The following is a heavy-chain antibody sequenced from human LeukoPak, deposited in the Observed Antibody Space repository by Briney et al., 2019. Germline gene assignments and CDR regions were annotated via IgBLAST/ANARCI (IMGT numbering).Heavy chain of an antibody. CDR2: IYPYTGAT. V-gene: IGHV1-2*02. CDR3: ARDGPAQMVDLDY. J-gene: IGHJ4*02. D-gene: IGHD3-10*01. CDR1: GYTFSGTGWY. Sequence: DSVKVSCKASGYTFSGTGWYLYWLRQAPGQGLECMGWIYPYTGATHYAQKFQGRVAMTRDTSNSTAYMELSRLRPDDTAVYYCARDGPAQMVDLDYWGQGTLVTVSS.